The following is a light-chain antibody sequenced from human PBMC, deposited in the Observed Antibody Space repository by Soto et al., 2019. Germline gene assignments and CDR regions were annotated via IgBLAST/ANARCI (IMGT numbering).Light chain of an antibody. CDR2: EVS. V-gene: IGLV2-14*01. J-gene: IGLJ1*01. CDR3: SSYTGSVDV. Sequence: QSALTQPASVSGSPGQSITLSCTGTSSDVGAYNYVSWYQQHPGKAPKLIIYEVSNRPSGVSNRFSGSKSVNTASLTISGLQAEDEADYYCSSYTGSVDVFGTGTKLTVL. CDR1: SSDVGAYNY.